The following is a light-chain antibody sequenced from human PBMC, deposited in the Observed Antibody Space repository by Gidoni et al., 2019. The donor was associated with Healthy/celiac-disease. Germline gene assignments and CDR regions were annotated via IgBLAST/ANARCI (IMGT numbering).Light chain of an antibody. Sequence: DIQMTPSPSSLSASVGDRVTITCRASQGISKYLAWYQQKPGKVPKLLIYAASTLQSGVPSRFSGSGSGKDFTITSSSLQHEDVATYYCQKYNSAPFTFGPXTKVDIK. V-gene: IGKV1-27*01. CDR3: QKYNSAPFT. CDR2: AAS. J-gene: IGKJ3*01. CDR1: QGISKY.